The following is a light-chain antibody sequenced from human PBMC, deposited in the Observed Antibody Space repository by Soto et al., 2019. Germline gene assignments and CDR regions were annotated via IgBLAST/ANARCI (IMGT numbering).Light chain of an antibody. Sequence: QSALTQPASVSGSPGQSITISCTGTSSDVVGYNYVSWYQHHPGKAPKLLIYDVSNRPSGISNRFSGSESDNTASLTISGLQPEDEADYYCSSYTTSNTRQIVFGTGTKVTVL. V-gene: IGLV2-14*03. CDR2: DVS. CDR1: SSDVVGYNY. J-gene: IGLJ1*01. CDR3: SSYTTSNTRQIV.